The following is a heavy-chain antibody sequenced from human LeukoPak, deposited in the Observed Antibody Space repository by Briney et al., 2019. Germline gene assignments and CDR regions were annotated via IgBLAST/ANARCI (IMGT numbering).Heavy chain of an antibody. V-gene: IGHV1-3*01. D-gene: IGHD6-13*01. CDR1: GYTFTSYA. CDR3: ARDLEGGSSSRSPEGDY. Sequence: ASVKVSCKASGYTFTSYAMHWVRQAPGQRLEWMGWINAGNGNTKYSQKFQGRVTITRDTSASTAYMELSSLRSEDTAVYYCARDLEGGSSSRSPEGDYWGQGTLVTVSS. J-gene: IGHJ4*02. CDR2: INAGNGNT.